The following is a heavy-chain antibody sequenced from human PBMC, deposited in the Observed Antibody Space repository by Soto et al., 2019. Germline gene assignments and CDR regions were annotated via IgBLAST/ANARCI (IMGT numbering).Heavy chain of an antibody. J-gene: IGHJ4*02. V-gene: IGHV1-2*02. CDR2: INPNSGGT. Sequence: ASVXVSCKASVYTFSYYYMHFVRQAPGQGLEWMGWINPNSGGTNYAQKFQGRVTMTRDTSISTAYMELTSLTYDDTAMYYCARSSSGWSDYWGQGTLVTVS. D-gene: IGHD6-19*01. CDR3: ARSSSGWSDY. CDR1: VYTFSYYY.